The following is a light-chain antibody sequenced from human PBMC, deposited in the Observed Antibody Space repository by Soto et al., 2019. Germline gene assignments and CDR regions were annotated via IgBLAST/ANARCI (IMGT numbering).Light chain of an antibody. Sequence: IQMTQSPSTLSASVGDRVTITCQASQTISNLLAWYQHRPGKAPNLLIYDASSLGSGVPSRFSGSGSGTEFTLTISSLQPDDSATYYCQQYSSLVTFGQGTKVDIK. J-gene: IGKJ2*01. V-gene: IGKV1-5*01. CDR3: QQYSSLVT. CDR1: QTISNL. CDR2: DAS.